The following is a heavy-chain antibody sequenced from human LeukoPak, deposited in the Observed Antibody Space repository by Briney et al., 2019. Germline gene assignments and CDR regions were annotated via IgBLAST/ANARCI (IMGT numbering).Heavy chain of an antibody. CDR3: ARGVLLQGRGAFDI. D-gene: IGHD2-21*02. J-gene: IGHJ3*02. CDR1: GYTFSVYY. V-gene: IGHV1-2*07. Sequence: GASVKVSCKASGYTFSVYYIHWMRQAPGQRLEWMGWIIPKNGGTNYAHKFQDRVTMTRETSIRTAYMELSSLTDDDTAEYYCARGVLLQGRGAFDIWGQGRMVTVSS. CDR2: IIPKNGGT.